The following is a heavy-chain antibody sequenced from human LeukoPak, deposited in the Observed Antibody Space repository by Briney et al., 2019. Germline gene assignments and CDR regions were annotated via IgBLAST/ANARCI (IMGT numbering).Heavy chain of an antibody. J-gene: IGHJ4*02. CDR1: GFTFSAYG. Sequence: PGGSLRLSCAASGFTFSAYGMHWVRQAPGKGLEWVAVISHDGSNIYYVDSVKGRFTISRDNSKNTLYLQMKSLRAEDTAVYYCAKNRGGGYSGYEGDYWGQGTLVTVSS. CDR2: ISHDGSNI. V-gene: IGHV3-30*18. CDR3: AKNRGGGYSGYEGDY. D-gene: IGHD5-12*01.